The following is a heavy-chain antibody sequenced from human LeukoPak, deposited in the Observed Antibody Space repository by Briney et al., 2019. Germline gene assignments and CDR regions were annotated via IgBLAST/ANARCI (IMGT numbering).Heavy chain of an antibody. Sequence: SETLSLTCTVSGDSVSSDSYYWSWIRQPPGKGLEWIGYISDSRSTNYNPSLNSRVTISVDTSKNQFSLNLYSVTAADTAVYYCAGAPGYIYGFGYFDLWGRGTLVTVSS. J-gene: IGHJ2*01. CDR2: ISDSRST. V-gene: IGHV4-61*01. D-gene: IGHD5-18*01. CDR3: AGAPGYIYGFGYFDL. CDR1: GDSVSSDSYY.